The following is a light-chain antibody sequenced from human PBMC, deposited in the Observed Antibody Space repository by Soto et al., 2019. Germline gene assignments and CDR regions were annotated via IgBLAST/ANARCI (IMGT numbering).Light chain of an antibody. CDR3: QQANSFPLT. CDR2: AAS. CDR1: QDISTW. J-gene: IGKJ4*01. Sequence: DIQMTQSPSSVSASVGHRVTITCRASQDISTWLAWYQQKPGKVPKLLIYAASSLQSGVSSRFSGSGSGTDFTLTITSLQPEDFAIYYCQQANSFPLTFGGGTKVEIK. V-gene: IGKV1-12*01.